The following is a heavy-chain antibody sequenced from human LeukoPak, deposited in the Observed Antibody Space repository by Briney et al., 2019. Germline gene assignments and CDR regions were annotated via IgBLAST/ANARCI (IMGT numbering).Heavy chain of an antibody. Sequence: GESLKISFKGSGXSFTTYWIGWVRQMPGKGLEWMLIFYPGDSDTRYSAAFQGQVTISADKSFSTAYLQWNSLKASDTAMYYCARGLGPRYRSGISCYSGGTSVWFDPWGQGTLVTVSS. D-gene: IGHD2-15*01. CDR1: GXSFTTYW. V-gene: IGHV5-51*01. CDR3: ARGLGPRYRSGISCYSGGTSVWFDP. CDR2: FYPGDSDT. J-gene: IGHJ5*02.